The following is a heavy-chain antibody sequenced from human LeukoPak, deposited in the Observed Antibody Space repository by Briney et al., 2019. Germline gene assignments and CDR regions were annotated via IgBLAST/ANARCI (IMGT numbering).Heavy chain of an antibody. D-gene: IGHD2-15*01. J-gene: IGHJ4*02. CDR1: GFTFSSYG. CDR3: AKRDVVGYCSGGNCYPFDY. CDR2: IRYDGSNK. V-gene: IGHV3-30*02. Sequence: GGSLRLSCAASGFTFSSYGMHWVRQAPGKGLEWLAFIRYDGSNKYYADSVKGRFTISRGNSKNTLYLQMNSLRAEDTAVYYCAKRDVVGYCSGGNCYPFDYWGQGTLVTVSS.